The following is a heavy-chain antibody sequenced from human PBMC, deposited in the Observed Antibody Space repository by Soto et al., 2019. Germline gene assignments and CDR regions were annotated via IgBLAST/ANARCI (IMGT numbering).Heavy chain of an antibody. Sequence: GGSLRLSCAASGFTVSSNYMSWVRQAPGKGLEWVSVIYSGGSTYYADSVKGRFTISRDNSKNTLYLQMNSLRAEDTAVYYCATGSYYGIGCFQHWGQGTLVTVSS. CDR2: IYSGGST. V-gene: IGHV3-53*01. CDR1: GFTVSSNY. CDR3: ATGSYYGIGCFQH. J-gene: IGHJ1*01. D-gene: IGHD1-26*01.